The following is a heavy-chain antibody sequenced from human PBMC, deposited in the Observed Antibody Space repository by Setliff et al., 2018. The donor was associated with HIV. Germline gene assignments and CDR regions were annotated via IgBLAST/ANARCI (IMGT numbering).Heavy chain of an antibody. Sequence: TSETLSLTCTVSGGPIRSSTYYWGWIRQPPGKGLEWIATIYYSGSTYANPSLKSRVTISVDTSKNQFSLNLSSVTAADTAVYYCVGSTIAAAVYYYYYYMDVWGKGTTVTVSS. CDR2: IYYSGST. J-gene: IGHJ6*03. CDR3: VGSTIAAAVYYYYYYMDV. V-gene: IGHV4-39*01. CDR1: GGPIRSSTYY. D-gene: IGHD6-13*01.